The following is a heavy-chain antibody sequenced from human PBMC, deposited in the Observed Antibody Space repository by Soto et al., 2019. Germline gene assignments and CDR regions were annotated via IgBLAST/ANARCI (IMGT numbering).Heavy chain of an antibody. V-gene: IGHV4-4*07. CDR2: IYSSGST. D-gene: IGHD3-3*01. CDR1: GDAITSYY. Sequence: PSETLSLTCTVSGDAITSYYWNWIRQPAGKGLEWIGRIYSSGSTKYDPSIQSRVTMSLDTSKNQFSLRLTSVTAADTAVYYCARGQRFSDWFDPWGQGTLVTVSS. CDR3: ARGQRFSDWFDP. J-gene: IGHJ5*02.